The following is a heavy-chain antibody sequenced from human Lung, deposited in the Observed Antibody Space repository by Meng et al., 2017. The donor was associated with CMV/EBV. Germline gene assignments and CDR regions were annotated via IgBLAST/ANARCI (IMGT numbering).Heavy chain of an antibody. V-gene: IGHV4-39*01. CDR3: ARHHHSPTFDY. CDR1: GGFISSSSFY. J-gene: IGHJ4*02. D-gene: IGHD1-14*01. CDR2: VVYSGTT. Sequence: RKLQGSGPGLLKPSETLSLTCTVSGGFISSSSFYWAWIRQPPGEGLEWIGSVVYSGTTYYTSSLKSRVSISVDTSKNQFSLKLSSVTAADTAVYYCARHHHSPTFDYWGQGTLVTVSS.